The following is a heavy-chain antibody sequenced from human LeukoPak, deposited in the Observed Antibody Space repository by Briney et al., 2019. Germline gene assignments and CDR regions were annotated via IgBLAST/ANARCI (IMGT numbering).Heavy chain of an antibody. CDR2: ISSSSSTI. V-gene: IGHV3-48*01. CDR1: GFTFSSYS. D-gene: IGHD3-22*01. CDR3: ARDLGRYYYDSSGYTRL. J-gene: IGHJ4*02. Sequence: PGGSLRLSCAASGFTFSSYSMNWVRQAPGKGLEWVSYISSSSSTIYYADSVKGRFTISRDNAKNSLYLQMNSLRAEDTAVYYCARDLGRYYYDSSGYTRLWGLGTLVTVSS.